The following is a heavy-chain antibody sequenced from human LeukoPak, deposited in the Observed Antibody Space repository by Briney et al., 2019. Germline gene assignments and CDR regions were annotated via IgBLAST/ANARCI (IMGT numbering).Heavy chain of an antibody. J-gene: IGHJ3*02. CDR3: AKGPIAVGAFDI. Sequence: GGSLRLSCAASGFTFSSYAMSWVRQAPGKGLKWVSAISGSGGSTYYADSVKGRFTISRDNSKNTLYLQMNSLRAEDTAVYYCAKGPIAVGAFDIWGQGTMVTVSS. CDR2: ISGSGGST. V-gene: IGHV3-23*01. D-gene: IGHD6-19*01. CDR1: GFTFSSYA.